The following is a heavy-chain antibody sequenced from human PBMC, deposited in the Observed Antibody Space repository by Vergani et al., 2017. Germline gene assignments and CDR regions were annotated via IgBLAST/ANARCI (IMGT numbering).Heavy chain of an antibody. Sequence: QVQLQESGPGLVKPSETLSLTCTVSGGSISSYYWSWIRQPAGKGLEWIGRIYTSGSTNYNPSLKCRVTMSVDTSKNQFSLKLSSVTAADTAVYYCARTYYYDSSGSSGFDYWGQGTLVTVSS. CDR1: GGSISSYY. J-gene: IGHJ4*02. CDR3: ARTYYYDSSGSSGFDY. CDR2: IYTSGST. V-gene: IGHV4-4*07. D-gene: IGHD3-22*01.